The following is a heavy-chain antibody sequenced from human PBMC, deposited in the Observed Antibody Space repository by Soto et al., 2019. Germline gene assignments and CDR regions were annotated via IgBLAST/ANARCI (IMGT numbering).Heavy chain of an antibody. CDR3: ARDRKGLLWFGELFPCDY. CDR1: GYTFTSYG. Sequence: QVQLVQSGAEVKKPGASVKVSCKASGYTFTSYGISWVRQAPGQGLEWMGWISAYNGNTNYAQKLQGRVTMTTDTSTSTAYMELRSLRSDDTAVYYCARDRKGLLWFGELFPCDYWGQGTLVTVSS. V-gene: IGHV1-18*01. D-gene: IGHD3-10*01. CDR2: ISAYNGNT. J-gene: IGHJ4*02.